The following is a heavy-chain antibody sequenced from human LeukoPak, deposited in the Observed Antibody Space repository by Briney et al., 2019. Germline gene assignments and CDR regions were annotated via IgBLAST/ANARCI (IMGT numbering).Heavy chain of an antibody. D-gene: IGHD3-22*01. CDR3: ASSLIDSSGDDAFDI. Sequence: ASVKVSCKASGGTFSSYAISWVRQAPGQGLEWMRRIIPIFGTANYAQKFQGRVTITTDESTSTAYMELSSLRSEDTAVYYCASSLIDSSGDDAFDIWGQGTMVTVSS. CDR2: IIPIFGTA. J-gene: IGHJ3*02. V-gene: IGHV1-69*05. CDR1: GGTFSSYA.